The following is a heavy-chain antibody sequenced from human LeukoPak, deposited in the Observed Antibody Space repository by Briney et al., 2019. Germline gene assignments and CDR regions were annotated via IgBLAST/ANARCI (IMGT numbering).Heavy chain of an antibody. CDR1: GFTFSSYA. CDR2: ISYDGSNK. Sequence: GGSLRLSCAASGFTFSSYAMHWVRQAPGKGLEWVAVISYDGSNKYYADSVKGRFTISRDNSKNTLYLQMNSLRAEDTAVYYCAKDREGYFDYWGQGTLVTVSS. CDR3: AKDREGYFDY. J-gene: IGHJ4*02. V-gene: IGHV3-30*04.